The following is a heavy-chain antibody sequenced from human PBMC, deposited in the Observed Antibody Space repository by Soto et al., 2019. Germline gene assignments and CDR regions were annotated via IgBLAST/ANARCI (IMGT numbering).Heavy chain of an antibody. CDR3: TTAPLLWFGEWAGSDAFDI. CDR1: GFTFSNAW. J-gene: IGHJ3*02. V-gene: IGHV3-15*01. Sequence: EVQLVESGGGLVKPGGSLRLSCAASGFTFSNAWMSWVRQAPGKGLEWVGRIKSKTDGGTTDYAAPVKGRFTISRDDSKNTLYLQMNSLKTEDTAVYYCTTAPLLWFGEWAGSDAFDIWGQGTMVTVSS. D-gene: IGHD3-10*01. CDR2: IKSKTDGGTT.